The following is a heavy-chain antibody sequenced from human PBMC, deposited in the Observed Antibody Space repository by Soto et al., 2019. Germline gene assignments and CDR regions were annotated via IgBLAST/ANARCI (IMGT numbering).Heavy chain of an antibody. CDR2: IYHSGST. J-gene: IGHJ3*02. Sequence: PSEPLSLTCTVSGGSISSSNWWSLIRQPPGKGLEWIGEIYHSGSTNYNPSLKSRVTISVDKSKNQFSLKLSSVTAADTAVYYCARFNTGSYYEAFDIWGQGTMVTVSS. D-gene: IGHD1-26*01. CDR3: ARFNTGSYYEAFDI. CDR1: GGSISSSNW. V-gene: IGHV4-4*02.